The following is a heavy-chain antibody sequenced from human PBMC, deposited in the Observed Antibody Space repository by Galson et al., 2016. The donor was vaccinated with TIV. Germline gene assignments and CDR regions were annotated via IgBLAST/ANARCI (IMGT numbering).Heavy chain of an antibody. V-gene: IGHV3-53*01. D-gene: IGHD1-1*01. CDR3: ATSTRPNDLDY. J-gene: IGHJ4*02. Sequence: SLRLSCAASGFTVSSNYMSWVRQAPGKGLEWVSITYTDDTTYYAQSVKGRFTISRDTSKNMLYLQMNSLRAEDTAFYYCATSTRPNDLDYWGQGILVTDSS. CDR1: GFTVSSNY. CDR2: TYTDDTT.